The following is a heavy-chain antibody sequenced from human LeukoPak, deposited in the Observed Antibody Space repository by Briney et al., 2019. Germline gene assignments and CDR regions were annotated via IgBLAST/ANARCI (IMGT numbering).Heavy chain of an antibody. D-gene: IGHD2-2*01. CDR3: TTGVAISRYAFDI. J-gene: IGHJ3*02. CDR2: IKSKTDGATT. CDR1: GFTFSSYG. Sequence: GRSLRLSCAASGFTFSSYGMHWVRQAPGKGLEWVGRIKSKTDGATTDYAAPVQGRFTISRDDSENTVYLQMNSLKTEDTAMYYCTTGVAISRYAFDIWGQGTMVTVSS. V-gene: IGHV3-15*01.